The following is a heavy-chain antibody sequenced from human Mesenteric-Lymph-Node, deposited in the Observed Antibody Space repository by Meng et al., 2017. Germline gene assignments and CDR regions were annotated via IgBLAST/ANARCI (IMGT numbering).Heavy chain of an antibody. J-gene: IGHJ4*02. Sequence: QVRLQVSGPGLVKPSQTLSLTCTVSGGSISSYYWSWIRQPPGKGLEWIGHIYYSGSTNYNPSLKSRVTISVDTSKNQFSLKLSSVTATDTAVYYCARQSGYFDYWGQGTLVTVSS. CDR3: ARQSGYFDY. CDR1: GGSISSYY. CDR2: IYYSGST. D-gene: IGHD3-10*01. V-gene: IGHV4-59*08.